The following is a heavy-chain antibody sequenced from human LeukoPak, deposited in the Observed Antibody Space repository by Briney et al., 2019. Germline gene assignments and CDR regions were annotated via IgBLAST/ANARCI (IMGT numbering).Heavy chain of an antibody. CDR3: ARVSCTSTSCPGWIDP. Sequence: KPSETLSLTRTVPGGSISSYYWSWIRQPPGKGLDWIGYIYYSGTTNYNPSLKSRVTISLDTSKKQLSLKLSSVTAADTAVYYCARVSCTSTSCPGWIDPWGQGTLVTVSS. CDR2: IYYSGTT. J-gene: IGHJ5*02. D-gene: IGHD2-2*01. CDR1: GGSISSYY. V-gene: IGHV4-59*01.